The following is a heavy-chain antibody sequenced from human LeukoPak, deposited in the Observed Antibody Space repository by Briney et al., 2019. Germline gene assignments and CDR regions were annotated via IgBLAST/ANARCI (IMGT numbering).Heavy chain of an antibody. D-gene: IGHD2-15*01. CDR1: GYTFTSYG. CDR2: ISGYNGNT. CDR3: AREDSRRGSRGYLDY. Sequence: GASVKVSCKASGYTFTSYGISWVRQAPGQGLEWMRWISGYNGNTNYAQKLQGRVTMSTDTSTSTAYMELRSLRSDDTAVYYCAREDSRRGSRGYLDYWGQGTLVTVSS. J-gene: IGHJ4*02. V-gene: IGHV1-18*01.